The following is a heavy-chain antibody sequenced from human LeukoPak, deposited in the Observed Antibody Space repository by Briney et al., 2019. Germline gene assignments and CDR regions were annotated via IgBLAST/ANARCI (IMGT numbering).Heavy chain of an antibody. Sequence: ASVKVSCKASGYTFTSYGVSWVRQAPGQGLEWMGWISAYNGNTNYAQKLQGRVTMTTDTSTSTAYMELRSLRSDDTAVYYCARTGQWLDDYYFDYWGQGTLVTVSS. CDR3: ARTGQWLDDYYFDY. CDR2: ISAYNGNT. J-gene: IGHJ4*02. D-gene: IGHD6-19*01. CDR1: GYTFTSYG. V-gene: IGHV1-18*01.